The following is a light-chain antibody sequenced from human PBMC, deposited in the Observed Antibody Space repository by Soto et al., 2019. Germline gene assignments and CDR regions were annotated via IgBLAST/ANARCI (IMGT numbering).Light chain of an antibody. V-gene: IGKV3-20*01. CDR3: HHYGTSPT. Sequence: EIVLTPSLGTLSLSPGERATLYCRASQSVSSSYLAWYQQKPGQAPRLLIYGVSSRATDIPDRFSGSGSGTDFTLTISRLEPADFAVYFCHHYGTSPTFGQGTRLE. J-gene: IGKJ5*01. CDR2: GVS. CDR1: QSVSSSY.